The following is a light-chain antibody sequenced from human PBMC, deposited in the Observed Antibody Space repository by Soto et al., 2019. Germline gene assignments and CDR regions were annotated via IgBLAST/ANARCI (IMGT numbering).Light chain of an antibody. Sequence: EIVLTQSPGTLSLSPGERATLSCRASQSVSSSYLAWYQQKPGQTPRLLIYGASSRATGIPDRFSGSGSGTDFTLTISRLEPEDFSVYDCQQFGNSPYTFGQGTKPDIK. V-gene: IGKV3-20*01. CDR3: QQFGNSPYT. CDR2: GAS. J-gene: IGKJ2*01. CDR1: QSVSSSY.